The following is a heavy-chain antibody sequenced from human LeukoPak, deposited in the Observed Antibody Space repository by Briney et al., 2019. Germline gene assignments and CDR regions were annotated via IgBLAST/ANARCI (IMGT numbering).Heavy chain of an antibody. CDR2: ISGSGGST. CDR1: GFTFSSYA. Sequence: PGGSLRLSCAASGFTFSSYAMSWVRQAPGKGLEWVSAISGSGGSTYYADSVKGRFTISRDNSKNTLYLQMNSLRTEDTAVYYCAKGPSSRIVNWFDPWGQGTLVTVSS. J-gene: IGHJ5*02. D-gene: IGHD6-13*01. CDR3: AKGPSSRIVNWFDP. V-gene: IGHV3-23*01.